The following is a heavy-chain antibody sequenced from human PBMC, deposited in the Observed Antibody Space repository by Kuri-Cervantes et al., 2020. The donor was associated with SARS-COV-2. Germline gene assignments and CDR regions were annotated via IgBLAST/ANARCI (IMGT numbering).Heavy chain of an antibody. CDR2: IYYSGST. CDR3: ALVAVYYDSSGYYYWFDP. CDR1: GGSISSSSYY. D-gene: IGHD3-22*01. Sequence: ESLKISCTVSGGSISSSSYYWGWIRQPPGKGLEWIGSIYYSGSTYYNPSLKSRVTISVDTSKNQISLKLSSVTAADTAVYYCALVAVYYDSSGYYYWFDPWGQGTLVTVSS. V-gene: IGHV4-39*01. J-gene: IGHJ5*02.